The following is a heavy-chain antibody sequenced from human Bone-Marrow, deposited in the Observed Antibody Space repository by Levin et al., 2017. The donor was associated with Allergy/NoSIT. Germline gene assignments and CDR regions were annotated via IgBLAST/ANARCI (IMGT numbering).Heavy chain of an antibody. CDR1: GASITSFY. J-gene: IGHJ5*02. CDR2: IYYIGTT. V-gene: IGHV4-59*01. D-gene: IGHD3-10*01. CDR3: ARGQYGSGSYGWFDP. Sequence: SETLSLTCNVSGASITSFYWSWIRQPPGKGLEWIGHIYYIGTTDYNPSLKSRVTMSVDTSNNQFSLKLTSVTAADTAIYYCARGQYGSGSYGWFDPWGRGTLVTVSS.